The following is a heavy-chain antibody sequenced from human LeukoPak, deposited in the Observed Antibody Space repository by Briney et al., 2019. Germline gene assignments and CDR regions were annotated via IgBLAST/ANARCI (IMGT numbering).Heavy chain of an antibody. D-gene: IGHD3-3*02. V-gene: IGHV3-23*01. J-gene: IGHJ3*02. CDR3: AKVLGAARRWDAFDI. Sequence: PGGSLRLSCAASGFTFSSYWMSWVCQAPGKGLEWVSAISGSGGSTYYADSVKGRFTISRDNSKNTLYLQMNSLRAEDTAVYYCAKVLGAARRWDAFDIWGQGTMVTVSS. CDR1: GFTFSSYW. CDR2: ISGSGGST.